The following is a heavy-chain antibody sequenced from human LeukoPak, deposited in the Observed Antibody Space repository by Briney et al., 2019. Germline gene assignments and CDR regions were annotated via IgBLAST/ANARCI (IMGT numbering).Heavy chain of an antibody. Sequence: ASVKVSCKASGYTFTSYYMHWVRQAPGQGLEWMGLIDPTGGSTGYAQKFQGRVTMTRDMSTSTDYMELSSLRSEDTAIYYCARDNSVGDNAWWFDPWGQGTLVTVSS. V-gene: IGHV1-46*01. CDR1: GYTFTSYY. CDR3: ARDNSVGDNAWWFDP. D-gene: IGHD1-26*01. J-gene: IGHJ5*02. CDR2: IDPTGGST.